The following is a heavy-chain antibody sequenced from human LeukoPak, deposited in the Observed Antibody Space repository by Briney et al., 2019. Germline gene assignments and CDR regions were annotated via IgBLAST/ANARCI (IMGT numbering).Heavy chain of an antibody. CDR2: MNPNSGNT. J-gene: IGHJ5*02. V-gene: IGHV1-8*02. Sequence: ASVKVSCKASGYTFNSYDINWVRQATGQGLEWMGWMNPNSGNTGYAQKLQGRVTMTTDTSTSTAYMELRSLRSDDTAVYYCARIQIAGATFPLSQNWFDPWGQGTLVTVSS. CDR3: ARIQIAGATFPLSQNWFDP. D-gene: IGHD1-26*01. CDR1: GYTFNSYD.